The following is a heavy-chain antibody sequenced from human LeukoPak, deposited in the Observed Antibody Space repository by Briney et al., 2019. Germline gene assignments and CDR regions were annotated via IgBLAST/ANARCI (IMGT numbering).Heavy chain of an antibody. CDR2: ISGSGGST. CDR1: GFTFSSYA. V-gene: IGHV3-23*01. J-gene: IGHJ4*02. CDR3: AKGGYYYDSSGYDY. D-gene: IGHD3-22*01. Sequence: GGSLRLSCAAPGFTFSSYAMSWVRQAPGKGLEWVSAISGSGGSTYYADSVKGRFTISRDNSKNTLYLQMNSLRAEDTSVYYCAKGGYYYDSSGYDYWGQGTLVTVSS.